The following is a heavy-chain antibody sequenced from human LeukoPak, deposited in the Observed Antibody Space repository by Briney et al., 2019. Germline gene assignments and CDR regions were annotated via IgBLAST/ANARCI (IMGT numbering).Heavy chain of an antibody. V-gene: IGHV4-39*01. CDR2: IYYSGST. J-gene: IGHJ4*02. Sequence: SETLSLTCTVSGGSISSSSYYWGWIRQPPGKGLEWIGSIYYSGSTYYNPSLKSRVTISVDTSKNQFSLKLSSVTAADTAVYCCARHRQKRYCSSTSCPNHPFDYWGQGTLVSVSS. CDR3: ARHRQKRYCSSTSCPNHPFDY. D-gene: IGHD2-2*01. CDR1: GGSISSSSYY.